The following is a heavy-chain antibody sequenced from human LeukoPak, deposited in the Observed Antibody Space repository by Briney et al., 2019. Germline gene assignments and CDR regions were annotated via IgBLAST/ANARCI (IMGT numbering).Heavy chain of an antibody. J-gene: IGHJ5*02. Sequence: ASVKVSCKASGYTFTSYAMNWVRQAPGQGLEWMGWINTNTGNPTYAQGFTGRFVFSLDTSVSTAYLQISSLKAEDTAVYYCARDLFQTFGDYEWPSPWGQGTLVTVSS. D-gene: IGHD4-17*01. CDR1: GYTFTSYA. CDR2: INTNTGNP. V-gene: IGHV7-4-1*02. CDR3: ARDLFQTFGDYEWPSP.